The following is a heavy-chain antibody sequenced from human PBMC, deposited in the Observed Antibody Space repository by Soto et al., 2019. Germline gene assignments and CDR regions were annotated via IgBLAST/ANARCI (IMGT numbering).Heavy chain of an antibody. Sequence: GSLRLSCAASGFIFSSYGMHWVRQAPGKGLEWVAVIWYDGSNKYYADSVKGRFTISRDNSKNTLYLQMNSLRAEDTAVYYCARALNSSDSSGYFDYCDRRTMVTVAS. CDR3: ARALNSSDSSGYFDY. J-gene: IGHJ4*02. CDR2: IWYDGSNK. CDR1: GFIFSSYG. D-gene: IGHD3-22*01. V-gene: IGHV3-33*01.